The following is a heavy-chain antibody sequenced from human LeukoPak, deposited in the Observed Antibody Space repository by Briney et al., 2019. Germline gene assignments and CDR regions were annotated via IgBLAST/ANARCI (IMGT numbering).Heavy chain of an antibody. CDR2: ISDTGKKT. CDR1: GITLSNYG. V-gene: IGHV3-23*01. J-gene: IGHJ4*02. CDR3: VRDDPSEDLSL. Sequence: GGSLRLSCAVSGITLSNYGMTWVRQAPGKGLEWVAGISDTGKKTNYADSVKGRFTISRDSPQNTLYLQMSSLRAEDTAVYYCVRDDPSEDLSLWGQGTLVTVSS. D-gene: IGHD3-16*02.